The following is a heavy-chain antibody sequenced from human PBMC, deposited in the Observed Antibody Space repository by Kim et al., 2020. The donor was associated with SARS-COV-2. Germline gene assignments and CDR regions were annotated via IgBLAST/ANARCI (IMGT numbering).Heavy chain of an antibody. CDR3: ASSGIQLWDVDY. V-gene: IGHV3-21*01. Sequence: YYADSVKGQFTISRDNAKNSRYLQMNSLRAEDTAVYYCASSGIQLWDVDYWGQGTLVTVSS. J-gene: IGHJ4*02. D-gene: IGHD5-18*01.